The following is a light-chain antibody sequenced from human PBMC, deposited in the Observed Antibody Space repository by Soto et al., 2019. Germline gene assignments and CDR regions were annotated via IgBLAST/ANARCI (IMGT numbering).Light chain of an antibody. CDR2: ATS. CDR1: QRVRSK. J-gene: IGKJ1*01. V-gene: IGKV3D-15*01. Sequence: EVLMTQCPATLSVSPGERATLACRASQRVRSKLDWYQRKPGQAPRLLLYATSTRATGSPARFIGSGAGTEFTLTSSSLQSEDFALYFCQQYDKGPGTFGQGTKVEIK. CDR3: QQYDKGPGT.